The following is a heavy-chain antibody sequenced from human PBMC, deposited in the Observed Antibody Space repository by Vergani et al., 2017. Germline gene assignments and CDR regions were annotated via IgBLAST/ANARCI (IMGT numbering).Heavy chain of an antibody. Sequence: EVQLVESGGGLVQPGGSLRLSCAASGFTFSSYDMHWVRQAPGKGLEWVSGISWNSGSIGYADSVKGRFTISRDNAKNSLYLQMNSLRAEDTALYYCAKDGHWGQGTLVTVSS. J-gene: IGHJ4*02. CDR1: GFTFSSYD. V-gene: IGHV3-9*01. CDR3: AKDGH. CDR2: ISWNSGSI.